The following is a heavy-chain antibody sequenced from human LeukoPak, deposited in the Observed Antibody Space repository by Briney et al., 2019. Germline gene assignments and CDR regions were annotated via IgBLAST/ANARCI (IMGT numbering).Heavy chain of an antibody. V-gene: IGHV3-30*02. CDR2: IRYAGSNK. CDR3: AREMLAAVAAQS. J-gene: IGHJ5*02. Sequence: GGSLRLSCAASGFTFSSYGMHWVRQAPGKGLEWVAFIRYAGSNKYYADSVKGRFTISRDNSKNTLYLQMNSLRAEDTAVYYCAREMLAAVAAQSWGQGTLVTVSS. CDR1: GFTFSSYG. D-gene: IGHD6-19*01.